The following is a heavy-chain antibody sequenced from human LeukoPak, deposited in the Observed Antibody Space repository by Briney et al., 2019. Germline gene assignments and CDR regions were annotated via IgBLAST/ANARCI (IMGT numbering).Heavy chain of an antibody. J-gene: IGHJ4*02. D-gene: IGHD3-10*01. CDR1: GFTFSNAW. Sequence: GGSLRLSCAASGFTFSNAWMSWVRQTPGKGLEWVGRIKSKSDGGTTDYITPVKGRFTISRDDSKNTLYLQMNSLKTEDSALYYCTTMLFGELLHWGQGTLVTVSS. CDR2: IKSKSDGGTT. CDR3: TTMLFGELLH. V-gene: IGHV3-15*01.